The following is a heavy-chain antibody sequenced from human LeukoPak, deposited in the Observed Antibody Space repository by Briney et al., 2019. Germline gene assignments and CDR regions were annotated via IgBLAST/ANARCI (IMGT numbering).Heavy chain of an antibody. V-gene: IGHV4-39*01. D-gene: IGHD3-22*01. CDR3: ARHRYYYDKSAFSFYS. J-gene: IGHJ4*02. Sequence: SETLSLTCSVSGGSITDDNYYWGWIRQPPGKGLEWIGAIYYRGITCYMPSLKSRVTISVDTSQNQFSLKLNSVTAADTSVYYCARHRYYYDKSAFSFYSWGQGNLVTVSS. CDR1: GGSITDDNYY. CDR2: IYYRGIT.